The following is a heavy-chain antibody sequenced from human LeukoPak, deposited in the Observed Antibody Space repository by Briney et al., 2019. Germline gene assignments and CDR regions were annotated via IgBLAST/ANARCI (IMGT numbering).Heavy chain of an antibody. CDR1: GGSISSGGYS. D-gene: IGHD3-22*01. V-gene: IGHV4-30-2*01. CDR2: IYHSGST. Sequence: PSQTLSLTCAVSGGSISSGGYSWSWIRQPPGKGLEWIGYIYHSGSTYYNPSLKSRVTISVDRSKNQFSLKLSSVTAADTAVYYCARSIPLYDRSSYFDYWGQGTLVAVSS. CDR3: ARSIPLYDRSSYFDY. J-gene: IGHJ4*02.